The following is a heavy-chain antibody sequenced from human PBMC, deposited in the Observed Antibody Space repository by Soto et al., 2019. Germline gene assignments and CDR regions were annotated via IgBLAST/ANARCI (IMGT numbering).Heavy chain of an antibody. D-gene: IGHD3-22*01. CDR1: WFSVGGNY. J-gene: IGHJ4*02. Sequence: PVGSLRLSCAASWFSVGGNYMSWVRQPPGRGLEWVSVIYTRDTYYADSVRGRFTISRDISKNTLYLQMNSLRAEDTAIYYCAKEDISGYCTDWGQGTLVTVSS. CDR2: IYTRDT. V-gene: IGHV3-53*01. CDR3: AKEDISGYCTD.